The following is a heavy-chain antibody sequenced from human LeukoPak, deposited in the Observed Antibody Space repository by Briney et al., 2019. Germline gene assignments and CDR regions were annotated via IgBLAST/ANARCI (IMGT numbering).Heavy chain of an antibody. V-gene: IGHV3-23*01. Sequence: PGGSLRLSCVVSGFTFSDYAMSWVRQPPGKGLEWVSGISGSNGRTYYADSVKGRSTISRDNSKNTLYLQMNSLRAEDTAGYYCAKSRARRDGSAGSIDHWGQGTLVTVSS. J-gene: IGHJ4*02. CDR2: ISGSNGRT. CDR3: AKSRARRDGSAGSIDH. D-gene: IGHD2-15*01. CDR1: GFTFSDYA.